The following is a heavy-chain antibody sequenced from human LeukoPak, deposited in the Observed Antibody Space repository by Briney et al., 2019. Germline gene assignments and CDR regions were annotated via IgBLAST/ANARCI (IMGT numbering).Heavy chain of an antibody. J-gene: IGHJ5*02. V-gene: IGHV4-59*01. Sequence: SETLSLTCTVSGASITTYYWNWIRQTPGKEREWIGYIYYTGSTNYNPSLRRRVTISVATSKNQFSLNLSSVTAADTAIYYCARDQLYGSAGNWFDPWGPGTLVTVSS. CDR1: GASITTYY. D-gene: IGHD3-10*01. CDR3: ARDQLYGSAGNWFDP. CDR2: IYYTGST.